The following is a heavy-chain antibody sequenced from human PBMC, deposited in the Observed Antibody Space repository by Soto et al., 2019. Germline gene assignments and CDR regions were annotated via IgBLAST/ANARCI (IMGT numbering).Heavy chain of an antibody. J-gene: IGHJ3*02. CDR3: AKATATGGGAFEI. CDR2: ILVGGST. Sequence: GSLRLSCGVSGFICSSYDMSWVRQAPGKGLEWVSTILVGGSTHYEDSVKGRFTISRDTSKNTVYLQMNSLTAGDTAMYYCAKATATGGGAFEIYGQGTMVTVSS. D-gene: IGHD2-8*02. CDR1: GFICSSYD. V-gene: IGHV3-23*01.